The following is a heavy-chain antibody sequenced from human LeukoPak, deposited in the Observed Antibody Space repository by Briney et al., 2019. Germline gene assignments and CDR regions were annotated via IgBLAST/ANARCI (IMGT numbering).Heavy chain of an antibody. J-gene: IGHJ4*02. V-gene: IGHV4-39*01. D-gene: IGHD4-17*01. Sequence: SETLSLTCTVSGGSISSSSYYWGWIRQPPGKGLEWIGSIYYSGSTYYNPSLKSRVTISVDTSKNQFSLKLSSVTAADTAVYYCARLLREVATVTTNFDYWGQGTLVTVSS. CDR1: GGSISSSSYY. CDR2: IYYSGST. CDR3: ARLLREVATVTTNFDY.